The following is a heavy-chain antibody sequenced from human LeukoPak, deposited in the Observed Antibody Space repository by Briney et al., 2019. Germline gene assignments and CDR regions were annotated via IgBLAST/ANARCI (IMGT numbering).Heavy chain of an antibody. J-gene: IGHJ4*02. V-gene: IGHV3-66*01. CDR3: ARNLYYYDSSGYYYC. Sequence: GGSLRLSCAASGFTVSRNYISWGRQGPGEGLEWGSAIYTGGSTYYAGSVKGRFTISRDNSKNTLYLQMNSLRAEDTAVYYCARNLYYYDSSGYYYCWGQGTLVTVSS. CDR1: GFTVSRNY. D-gene: IGHD3-22*01. CDR2: IYTGGST.